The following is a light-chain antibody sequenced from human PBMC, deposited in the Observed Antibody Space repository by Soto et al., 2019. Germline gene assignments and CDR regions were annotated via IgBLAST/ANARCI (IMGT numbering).Light chain of an antibody. CDR2: END. CDR3: GTWDNSLTAVA. Sequence: QSVLTQPPSVSAAPGQKVTISCSGSSSNIGNNYVAWYQQLPGTAPKLLIYENDKRPSGIPDRFSGSKSGTSATLGITGLQTGDEADYYCGTWDNSLTAVAFGGGTKVTV. J-gene: IGLJ2*01. CDR1: SSNIGNNY. V-gene: IGLV1-51*02.